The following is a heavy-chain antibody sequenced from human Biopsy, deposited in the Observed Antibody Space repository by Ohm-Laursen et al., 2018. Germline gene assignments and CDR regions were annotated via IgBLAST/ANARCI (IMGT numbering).Heavy chain of an antibody. J-gene: IGHJ4*02. V-gene: IGHV1-18*01. D-gene: IGHD6-25*01. CDR2: ISGYNGNT. CDR3: ARIAAAGWDDY. Sequence: ASVKVSCKASGYKFTSYGMSWVRQAPGQGFEWMGGISGYNGNTNYAQKFQGRITMTIDASTSTGYMDLRSLKSDDTAVYYCARIAAAGWDDYWGQGTLVTVSS. CDR1: GYKFTSYG.